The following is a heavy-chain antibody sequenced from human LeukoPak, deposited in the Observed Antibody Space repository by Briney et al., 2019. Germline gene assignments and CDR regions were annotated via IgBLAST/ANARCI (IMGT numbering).Heavy chain of an antibody. J-gene: IGHJ1*01. CDR2: VDPEDGET. CDR1: EYTFTDYY. CDR3: ATGPTGIAAADVPFQH. V-gene: IGHV1-69-2*01. D-gene: IGHD6-13*01. Sequence: ASVRISCKVSEYTFTDYYMHWVQQAPGKGLEWMGLVDPEDGETIYAEKFQGRVTITADTSTDTAYMELSSLRSEDTAVYYCATGPTGIAAADVPFQHWGQGTLVTVSS.